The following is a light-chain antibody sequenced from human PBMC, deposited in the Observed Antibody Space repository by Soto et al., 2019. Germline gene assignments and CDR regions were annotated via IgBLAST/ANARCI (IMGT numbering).Light chain of an antibody. J-gene: IGKJ2*01. CDR1: QSVSSSY. Sequence: EIVLTQSPGTLSLSPGERATLSCRASQSVSSSYLAWYQQQPGQAPRLLMYGASSRATGIPDMFSGSGSGTDFTLTISRLEPEDSAVYYCQQYGSSPRTFGQGTNLEIK. CDR2: GAS. V-gene: IGKV3-20*01. CDR3: QQYGSSPRT.